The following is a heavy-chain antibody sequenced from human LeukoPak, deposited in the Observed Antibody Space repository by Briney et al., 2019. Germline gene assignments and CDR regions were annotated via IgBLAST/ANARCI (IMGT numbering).Heavy chain of an antibody. D-gene: IGHD3-16*01. Sequence: GGSLRLSCAASGFTFSDYFMSWIRQAPGKGLEWVANIKEDGSEKNYVDSVKGRFTISRDNAKNSLYLQMSSLRAEDTAVYYCVRGFDAYLGFDIWGQGTVVTVSS. CDR2: IKEDGSEK. V-gene: IGHV3-7*04. J-gene: IGHJ3*02. CDR3: VRGFDAYLGFDI. CDR1: GFTFSDYF.